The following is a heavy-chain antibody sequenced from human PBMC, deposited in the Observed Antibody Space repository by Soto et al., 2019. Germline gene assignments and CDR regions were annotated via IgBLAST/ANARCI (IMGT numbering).Heavy chain of an antibody. J-gene: IGHJ5*02. CDR3: AKSLNINWKNWFDP. D-gene: IGHD1-1*01. Sequence: EEQLLESGGGLVQPGESLRLSCAASGFTFSSSAMNWVRQAPGKGLEWVSIISDSGGRTYYADSVRGQFTISRDNSKNTLYLQMNSLRAEDTAVYYGAKSLNINWKNWFDPWGQGTLVTVSS. CDR1: GFTFSSSA. V-gene: IGHV3-23*01. CDR2: ISDSGGRT.